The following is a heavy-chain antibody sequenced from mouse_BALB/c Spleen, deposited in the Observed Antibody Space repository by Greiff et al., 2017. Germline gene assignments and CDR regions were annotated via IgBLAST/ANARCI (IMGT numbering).Heavy chain of an antibody. Sequence: VMLVESGPGLVAPSQSLSITCTVSGFSLTSYGVHWVRQPPGKGLEWLGVIWAGGSTNYNSALMSRLSISKDNSKSQVFLKMNSLQTDDTAMYYCARDLTGTYYYAMDDWGQGTSVTVSS. V-gene: IGHV2-9*02. CDR2: IWAGGST. D-gene: IGHD4-1*01. CDR3: ARDLTGTYYYAMDD. J-gene: IGHJ4*01. CDR1: GFSLTSYG.